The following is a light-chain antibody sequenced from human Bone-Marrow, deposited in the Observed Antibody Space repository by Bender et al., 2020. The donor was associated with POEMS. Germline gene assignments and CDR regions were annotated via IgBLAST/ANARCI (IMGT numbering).Light chain of an antibody. Sequence: QSVLTQPPSVSEAPGQRVTISCTGSSSNIGAGYDVHWYQQLPGTAPKLLIYGYNNRPSGVPDRFSGSKSGTSASLAISGLQSEDEADYYCAVWDDSLHARVFGGGTKLTVL. V-gene: IGLV1-50*01. J-gene: IGLJ3*02. CDR1: SSNIGAGYD. CDR3: AVWDDSLHARV. CDR2: GYN.